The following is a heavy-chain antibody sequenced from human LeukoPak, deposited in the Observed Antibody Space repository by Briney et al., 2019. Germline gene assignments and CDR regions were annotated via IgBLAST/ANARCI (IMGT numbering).Heavy chain of an antibody. CDR2: INPSGGST. CDR1: GYTFTSYY. CDR3: ARDLFRRLVVITADYHFYGLDV. V-gene: IGHV1-46*01. D-gene: IGHD3-22*01. Sequence: ASVKVSCKASGYTFTSYYMHWVRQAPGQGLEWMGEINPSGGSTNYAQKFQGRVTMTTDTSTSTAYMELRSLRSDDTAVYYCARDLFRRLVVITADYHFYGLDVWGQGTTVIVSS. J-gene: IGHJ6*02.